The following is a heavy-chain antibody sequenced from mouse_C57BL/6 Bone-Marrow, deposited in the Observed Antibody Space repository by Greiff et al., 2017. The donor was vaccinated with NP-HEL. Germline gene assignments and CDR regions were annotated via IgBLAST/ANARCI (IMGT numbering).Heavy chain of an antibody. D-gene: IGHD4-1*01. CDR2: IDPNSGGT. V-gene: IGHV1-72*01. CDR3: ARDWAYYAMDY. J-gene: IGHJ4*01. Sequence: QVQLKQPGAELVKPGASVKLSCKASGYTFTSYWMHWVKQRPGRGLEWIGRIDPNSGGTKYNEKFKSKATLTVDKPSSTAYMQLSSLTSEDSAVYYCARDWAYYAMDYWGQGTSVTVSS. CDR1: GYTFTSYW.